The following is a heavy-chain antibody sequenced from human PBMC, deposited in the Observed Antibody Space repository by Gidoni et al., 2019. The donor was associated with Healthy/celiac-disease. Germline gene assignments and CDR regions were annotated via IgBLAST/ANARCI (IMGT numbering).Heavy chain of an antibody. CDR3: AKDEGGEQQLVGGYFDY. V-gene: IGHV3-23*01. Sequence: EVQLLESGGGLVQPGGSLRLSCAASGFTFSSYAMGWVRQAPGKGLEWVSAISGSGGSTYYADSVKGRFTISRDNSKNTLYLQMNSLRAEDTAVYYCAKDEGGEQQLVGGYFDYWGQGTLVTVSS. CDR2: ISGSGGST. J-gene: IGHJ4*02. D-gene: IGHD6-13*01. CDR1: GFTFSSYA.